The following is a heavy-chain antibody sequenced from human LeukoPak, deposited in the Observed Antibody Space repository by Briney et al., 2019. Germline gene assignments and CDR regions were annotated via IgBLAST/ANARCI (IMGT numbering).Heavy chain of an antibody. CDR2: INPNSGGT. D-gene: IGHD6-19*01. CDR3: ARSYSSGWYPGY. CDR1: GYTFTGYY. Sequence: ASVKVSCKASGYTFTGYYMHWVRQAPGQGLEWMGRINPNSGGTNYAQKFQGRVTMTRDTSISTAYMELSRLRSDYTAVYYCARSYSSGWYPGYWGQGTLVTVSS. J-gene: IGHJ4*02. V-gene: IGHV1-2*06.